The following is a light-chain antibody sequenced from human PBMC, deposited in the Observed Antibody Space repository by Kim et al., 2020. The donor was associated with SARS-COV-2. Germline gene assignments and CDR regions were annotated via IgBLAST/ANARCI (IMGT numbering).Light chain of an antibody. CDR1: KLGDKY. Sequence: SYELTQPPSVSVSPGQTASITCSGDKLGDKYACWYQQKPGQSPVLVIYQDSKWPSGTPERFSGSNSGNTATLTISGTQAMDEADYYCQAWDSSTVVFGGGTQLTVL. CDR3: QAWDSSTVV. J-gene: IGLJ2*01. V-gene: IGLV3-1*01. CDR2: QDS.